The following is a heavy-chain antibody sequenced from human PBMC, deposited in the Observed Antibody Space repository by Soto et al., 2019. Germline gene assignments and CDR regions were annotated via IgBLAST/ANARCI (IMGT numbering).Heavy chain of an antibody. J-gene: IGHJ5*02. CDR3: AKDPQAYDYVWGSPGNWFDP. D-gene: IGHD3-16*01. CDR1: GFTFSSYA. CDR2: ISGSGGST. V-gene: IGHV3-23*01. Sequence: GGSLRLSCAASGFTFSSYAMSWVRQAPGKGLEWVSAISGSGGSTYYADSVKGRFTISRDNSKNTLYLQMNSLRAEDTAVYYCAKDPQAYDYVWGSPGNWFDPWGQGTLVTVSS.